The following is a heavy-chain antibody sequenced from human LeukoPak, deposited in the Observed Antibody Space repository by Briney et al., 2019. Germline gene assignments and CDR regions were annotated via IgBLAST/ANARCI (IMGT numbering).Heavy chain of an antibody. CDR2: IYYSGST. V-gene: IGHV4-59*08. D-gene: IGHD7-27*01. CDR3: ARRSPGERAFEI. J-gene: IGHJ3*02. CDR1: GGSISSYY. Sequence: PSETLSLTCTVSGGSISSYYWSWIRQPPGKGPEWIGYIYYSGSTNYNPSLKSRVTIPVDTSKNQFSLKLSSVTAADTAVYYCARRSPGERAFEIWGQGTMVTVSS.